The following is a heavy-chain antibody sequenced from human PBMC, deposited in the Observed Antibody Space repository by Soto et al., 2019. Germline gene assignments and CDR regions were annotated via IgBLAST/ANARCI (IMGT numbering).Heavy chain of an antibody. CDR3: ARDLEESGDVWTGVGLY. Sequence: QVQLVQSGAEVKKPGASVKVSCRASGYNFHSYGITWVRQAPGQGLEWLGWISAYNGETHSGQMLQGRVSSTIDISTSTAYMEPRSPRSDDTAVYFCARDLEESGDVWTGVGLYWAQGTRVTVSS. D-gene: IGHD3-3*01. J-gene: IGHJ4*02. V-gene: IGHV1-18*01. CDR2: ISAYNGET. CDR1: GYNFHSYG.